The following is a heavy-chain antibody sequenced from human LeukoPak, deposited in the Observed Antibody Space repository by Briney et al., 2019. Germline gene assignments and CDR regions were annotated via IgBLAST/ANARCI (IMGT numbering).Heavy chain of an antibody. CDR1: GDSMNNYY. CDR2: IYTSGNT. CDR3: ARGGYGKFDS. Sequence: SETLSLTCTVSGDSMNNYYWSWIRQPAGKGLEWIGRIYTSGNTNYNPSLKSRVTMSVDTSKNQFSLKLSSVTAADTAVYYCARGGYGKFDSWGQGTLVSVSS. V-gene: IGHV4-4*07. J-gene: IGHJ4*02. D-gene: IGHD3-16*01.